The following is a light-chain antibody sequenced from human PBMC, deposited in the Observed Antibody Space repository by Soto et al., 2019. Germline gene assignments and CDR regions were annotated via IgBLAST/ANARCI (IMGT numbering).Light chain of an antibody. V-gene: IGKV3-20*01. CDR2: AAS. CDR3: QQYGSSPIT. J-gene: IGKJ5*01. Sequence: ESVLTQSPGTLSLSPGESATLSCRASQSVSSSYLGWYQQKPGQAPRLLIYAASSRATGISDRFSGSGSWTDFTFTISRLEPEDFAVYYCQQYGSSPITFGQGTRLEIK. CDR1: QSVSSSY.